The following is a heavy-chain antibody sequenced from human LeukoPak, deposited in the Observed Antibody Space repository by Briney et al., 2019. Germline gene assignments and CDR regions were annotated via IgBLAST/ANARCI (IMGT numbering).Heavy chain of an antibody. J-gene: IGHJ4*02. CDR2: ISSGGRSI. CDR1: GFTVSDYE. D-gene: IGHD1-26*01. CDR3: ARQSGYYHIDY. V-gene: IGHV3-48*03. Sequence: PGGSLRLSCAASGFTVSDYEMSWVRQAPGKGLEWLSYISSGGRSIYYADSVKGRFTISRDNAKNSLFLQMNSLRAEDTAVYYCARQSGYYHIDYWGQGTLVTVSS.